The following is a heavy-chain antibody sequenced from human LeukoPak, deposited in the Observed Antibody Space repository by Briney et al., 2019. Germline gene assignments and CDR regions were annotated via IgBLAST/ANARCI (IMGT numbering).Heavy chain of an antibody. J-gene: IGHJ6*03. CDR3: AKDQGSTVTTHMDV. Sequence: PGGSLRLSCAASGFTFSSYAMSWVRQAPGKGLEWVSAISGSGGSTYCADSVKGRFTISRDNSKNTLYLQMNSLRAEDTAVYYCAKDQGSTVTTHMDVWGKGTTVTVSS. D-gene: IGHD4-11*01. CDR2: ISGSGGST. CDR1: GFTFSSYA. V-gene: IGHV3-23*01.